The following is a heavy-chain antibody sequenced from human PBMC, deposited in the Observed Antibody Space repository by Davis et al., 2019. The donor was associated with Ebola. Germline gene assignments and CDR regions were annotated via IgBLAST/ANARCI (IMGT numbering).Heavy chain of an antibody. CDR3: ARMDIVVVPADNWFDP. Sequence: ASVKVSCKASGGTFSSYAISWVRQAPGQGLEWMGWINPNSGGTNYAQKFQGWVTMTRDTSISTAYMELSRLRSDDTAVYYCARMDIVVVPADNWFDPWGQGTLVTVSS. D-gene: IGHD2-2*03. CDR2: INPNSGGT. V-gene: IGHV1-2*04. CDR1: GGTFSSYA. J-gene: IGHJ5*02.